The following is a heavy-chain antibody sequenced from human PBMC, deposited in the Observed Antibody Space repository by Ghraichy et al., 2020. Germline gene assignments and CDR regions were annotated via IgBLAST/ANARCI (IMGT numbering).Heavy chain of an antibody. V-gene: IGHV4-59*01. CDR3: ARAGGQLEYYYYYGMDV. Sequence: SETLSLTCTVSGGSISSYYWSWILQPPGKGLEWIEYIYYSGSTNYNPSLKSRVTISVDTSKNQFSLKLSSVTAADTAVYYCARAGGQLEYYYYYGMDVWGQGTTVTVSS. J-gene: IGHJ6*02. CDR2: IYYSGST. D-gene: IGHD2-2*01. CDR1: GGSISSYY.